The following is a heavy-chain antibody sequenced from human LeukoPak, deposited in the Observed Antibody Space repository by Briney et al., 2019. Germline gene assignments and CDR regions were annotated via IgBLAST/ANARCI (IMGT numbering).Heavy chain of an antibody. CDR2: ISYDGSNK. CDR3: ARTPPDYYYGTDV. Sequence: GGSLRLSCAASGFTFSSYAMHWVRQAPGKGLEWVAVISYDGSNKYYADSVKGRFTISRDNSKNTLYLQMNSLRAEDTAVYYCARTPPDYYYGTDVWGQGTTVTVSS. V-gene: IGHV3-30*04. J-gene: IGHJ6*02. CDR1: GFTFSSYA.